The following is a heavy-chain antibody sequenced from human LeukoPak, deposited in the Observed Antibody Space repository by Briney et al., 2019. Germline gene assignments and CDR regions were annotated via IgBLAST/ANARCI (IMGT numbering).Heavy chain of an antibody. V-gene: IGHV3-43*02. D-gene: IGHD6-13*01. Sequence: GGSLRLSCAASGFTFDDYAMHWVRQAPGKGLEWVSLISGDGGSTYYADSVKGRFTISRDNSKNSLYLQMNSLGTEDTALYYCAKTPIAAAGTAGGYFDYWGQGTLVTVSS. J-gene: IGHJ4*02. CDR3: AKTPIAAAGTAGGYFDY. CDR1: GFTFDDYA. CDR2: ISGDGGST.